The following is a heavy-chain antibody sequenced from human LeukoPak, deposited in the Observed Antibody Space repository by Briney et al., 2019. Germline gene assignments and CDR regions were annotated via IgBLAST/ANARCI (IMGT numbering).Heavy chain of an antibody. D-gene: IGHD2-21*02. CDR3: TRMTAGHDY. CDR2: INHSGYT. Sequence: SETLSLTCAVSGVSFDDYYWSWVRQTPGKGLEWMGEINHSGYTNDSPSLKSRVTLSIDTSRKQFSLNLRSVTVADTGIYYCTRMTAGHDYWGQGTLVTVSS. CDR1: GVSFDDYY. J-gene: IGHJ4*02. V-gene: IGHV4-34*01.